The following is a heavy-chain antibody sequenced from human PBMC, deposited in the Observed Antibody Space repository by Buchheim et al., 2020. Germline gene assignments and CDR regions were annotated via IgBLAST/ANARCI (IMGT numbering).Heavy chain of an antibody. V-gene: IGHV3-7*04. J-gene: IGHJ4*02. CDR1: GFTFSSYW. CDR3: ARAYSSSWYFGGSENYFDY. CDR2: IKQDGSEK. D-gene: IGHD6-13*01. Sequence: EVQLVESGGGLVQPGGSLRLSCAASGFTFSSYWMSWVRQAPGKGLEWVANIKQDGSEKYYVDSVKGRFTISRDNAKNSLYLQMNSLRAEDTAVYYCARAYSSSWYFGGSENYFDYWGQGTL.